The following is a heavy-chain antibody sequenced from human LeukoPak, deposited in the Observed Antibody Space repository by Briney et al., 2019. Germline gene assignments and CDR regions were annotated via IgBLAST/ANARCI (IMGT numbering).Heavy chain of an antibody. V-gene: IGHV4-39*07. CDR3: ARDGNYYDSSGSIDY. CDR1: GGSISTITYY. J-gene: IGHJ4*02. Sequence: SETLSLTCTVSGGSISTITYYWGWIRQPPGKGLEWVGHMYYRGNTFYNPSLKSRVTISVDTSKNQFSLKLSSVTAADTAVYYCARDGNYYDSSGSIDYWGQGTLVTVSS. CDR2: MYYRGNT. D-gene: IGHD3-22*01.